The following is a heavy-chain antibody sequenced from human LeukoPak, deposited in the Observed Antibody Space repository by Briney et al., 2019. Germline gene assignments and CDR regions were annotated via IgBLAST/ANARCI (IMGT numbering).Heavy chain of an antibody. CDR1: GGSIGSSSYY. Sequence: SETLSLTCTVSGGSIGSSSYYWGWIRQPPGKGLEWIGSIYYSGSTYYNPSLKSRVTISVDTSKNQFSLKLSSVTAADTAVYYCASEPAAGTIDYWGQGTLVTVSS. V-gene: IGHV4-39*07. J-gene: IGHJ4*02. CDR3: ASEPAAGTIDY. CDR2: IYYSGST. D-gene: IGHD6-13*01.